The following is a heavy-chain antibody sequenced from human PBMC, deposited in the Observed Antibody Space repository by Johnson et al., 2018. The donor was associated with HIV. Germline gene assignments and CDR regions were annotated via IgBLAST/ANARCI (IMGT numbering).Heavy chain of an antibody. CDR1: GFTFSSYD. J-gene: IGHJ3*02. D-gene: IGHD2-15*01. CDR3: VRVGGGLDAFDI. CDR2: IGTAGDT. Sequence: VQLAESGGGVVQPGGSLRLSCAASGFTFSSYDMHWVRQATGKGLEWVSAIGTAGDTYYPGSVKGRFTISRENAKNSLYLQMNSLRAGDTAVYYCVRVGGGLDAFDIWGQGTMVTVSS. V-gene: IGHV3-13*01.